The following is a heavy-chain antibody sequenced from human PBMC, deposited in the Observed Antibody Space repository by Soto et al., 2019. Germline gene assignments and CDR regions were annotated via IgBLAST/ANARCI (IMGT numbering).Heavy chain of an antibody. V-gene: IGHV3-30-3*01. CDR3: TREEERQMTYYYYYGMDV. Sequence: PGGSLRLSCAASGFTFSSYAMHWVRQAPGKGLEWVAVISYDGSNKYYADSVKGRFTISRDNSKNTLYLQMNSLRAEDTAVYYWTREEERQMTYYYYYGMDVWGQGTTVTVSS. D-gene: IGHD6-25*01. CDR1: GFTFSSYA. J-gene: IGHJ6*02. CDR2: ISYDGSNK.